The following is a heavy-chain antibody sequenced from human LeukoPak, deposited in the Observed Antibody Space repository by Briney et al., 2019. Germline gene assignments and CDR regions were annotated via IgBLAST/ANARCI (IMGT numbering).Heavy chain of an antibody. CDR3: ARDARYYHDSSGYY. Sequence: PGGSLRLSCAASGFTFSGNWMSWVRQAPGKGLEWLANIDQDGSGKYYMDSVKGRFTISRDNAKNSLYLRMNSLRAEDTAVYYCARDARYYHDSSGYYWGQGTLVTVSS. V-gene: IGHV3-7*01. CDR1: GFTFSGNW. D-gene: IGHD3-22*01. J-gene: IGHJ4*02. CDR2: IDQDGSGK.